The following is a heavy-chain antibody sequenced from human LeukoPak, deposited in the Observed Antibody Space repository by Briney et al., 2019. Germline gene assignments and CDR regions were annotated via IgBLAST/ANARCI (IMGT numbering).Heavy chain of an antibody. V-gene: IGHV3-30*18. Sequence: HSGGSLRLSCAASGFTFSSYGMHWVRQAPGKGLEWVAVISYDGSNKYYADSVKGRFTISRDNSKNTLYLQMNSLRAEDTAVYYCAKEGDSGYTGDYWGQGTLVTVSS. J-gene: IGHJ4*02. CDR1: GFTFSSYG. D-gene: IGHD5-12*01. CDR3: AKEGDSGYTGDY. CDR2: ISYDGSNK.